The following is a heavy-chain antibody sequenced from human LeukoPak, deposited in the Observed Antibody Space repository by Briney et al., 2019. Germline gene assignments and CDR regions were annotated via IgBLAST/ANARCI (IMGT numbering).Heavy chain of an antibody. CDR1: GFTFSAST. V-gene: IGHV3-7*05. D-gene: IGHD5-24*01. CDR3: ARASDPWLQLT. CDR2: IKQDGSEK. J-gene: IGHJ5*02. Sequence: GRSLRLSCAASGFTFSASTMHWVRQASGKGLEWVANIKQDGSEKRYADSVRGRFTVSRDNAHTSLYLQMSSLRAEDTALYYCARASDPWLQLTWGQGTLVTVSS.